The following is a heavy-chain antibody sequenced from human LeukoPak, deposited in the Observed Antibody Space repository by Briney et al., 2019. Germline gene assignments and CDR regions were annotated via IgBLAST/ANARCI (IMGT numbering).Heavy chain of an antibody. J-gene: IGHJ3*02. CDR2: FDPEDGET. Sequence: ASVKVSCKVSGYTLTELSMHWVRQAPGKGLEWMGGFDPEDGETIYAQKFQGRVTMTEDTSTGTAYMELSSLRSEDTAVYYCAADSDSRVRLGELSSELEAFDIWGQGTLVTVSS. D-gene: IGHD3-16*02. CDR3: AADSDSRVRLGELSSELEAFDI. V-gene: IGHV1-24*01. CDR1: GYTLTELS.